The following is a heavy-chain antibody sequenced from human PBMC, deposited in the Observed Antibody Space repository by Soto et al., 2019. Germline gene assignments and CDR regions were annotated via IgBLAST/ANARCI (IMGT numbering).Heavy chain of an antibody. Sequence: VASVKVSCKASGGTFSSYAISWVRQAPGQGLEWMGGIIPIFGTANYAQKFQGRVTITADKSTSTAYMELSSLRSEDTAVYYCASGRKRRSGYYTGRSYYYGMDVWGQGTTVTVSS. J-gene: IGHJ6*02. CDR2: IIPIFGTA. CDR3: ASGRKRRSGYYTGRSYYYGMDV. CDR1: GGTFSSYA. D-gene: IGHD3-3*01. V-gene: IGHV1-69*06.